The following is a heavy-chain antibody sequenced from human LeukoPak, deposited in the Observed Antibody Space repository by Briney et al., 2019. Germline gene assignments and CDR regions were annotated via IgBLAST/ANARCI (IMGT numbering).Heavy chain of an antibody. J-gene: IGHJ6*03. D-gene: IGHD6-13*01. CDR2: IYYSGST. CDR3: ARVGRGYSSSWYVGYYYYMDV. V-gene: IGHV4-59*01. Sequence: SETLSLTCTVSGGSISSYYWSWIRQPPGKGLEWVGYIYYSGSTNYNPSLKSRVTISVDTSKNQFSLKLSSMTAADTAVYYCARVGRGYSSSWYVGYYYYMDVWGKGTTVTVPS. CDR1: GGSISSYY.